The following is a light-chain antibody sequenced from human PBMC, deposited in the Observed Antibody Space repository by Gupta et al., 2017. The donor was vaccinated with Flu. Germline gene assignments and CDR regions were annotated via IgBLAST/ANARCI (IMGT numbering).Light chain of an antibody. CDR1: QSIRSW. CDR2: KAS. J-gene: IGKJ1*01. CDR3: QQYNSHSRT. V-gene: IGKV1-5*03. Sequence: DIQMTQSPSTLSTSVGDRVTITCRASQSIRSWLAWYQQKPGKAPKLLIYKASSLESGVPSRFSGSGSGTEFTLTISSLQSDDFATYYCQQYNSHSRTFGQGTKVEIK.